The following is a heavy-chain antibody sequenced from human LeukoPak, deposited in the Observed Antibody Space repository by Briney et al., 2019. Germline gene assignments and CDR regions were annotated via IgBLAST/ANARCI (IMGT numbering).Heavy chain of an antibody. Sequence: SVKVSCKASGGTFSSYAISWVRQAPGQGLEWMGGIIPIFGTANYAQKFQGRVTITTGESTSTAYMELSSLRSEDTAVYYCARGPYYYDSSGYSTYYFDYWGQGTLVTVSS. CDR2: IIPIFGTA. V-gene: IGHV1-69*05. CDR1: GGTFSSYA. CDR3: ARGPYYYDSSGYSTYYFDY. J-gene: IGHJ4*02. D-gene: IGHD3-22*01.